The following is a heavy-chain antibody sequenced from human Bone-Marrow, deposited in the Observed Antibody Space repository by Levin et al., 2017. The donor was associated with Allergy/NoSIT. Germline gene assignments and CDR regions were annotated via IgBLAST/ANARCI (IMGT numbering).Heavy chain of an antibody. CDR2: IKSNADGGTV. CDR3: TTAPPVWAKKKADNPKETDS. V-gene: IGHV3-15*01. Sequence: GGSLRLSCTASGFTFKNAWMTWVRQAPGKGLEWIGRIKSNADGGTVHYAASVTGRFTISRDDSGNTVSLQMSSLKTGDTGVYYCTTAPPVWAKKKADNPKETDSWGQGALVTVSS. CDR1: GFTFKNAW. D-gene: IGHD1-1*01. J-gene: IGHJ4*02.